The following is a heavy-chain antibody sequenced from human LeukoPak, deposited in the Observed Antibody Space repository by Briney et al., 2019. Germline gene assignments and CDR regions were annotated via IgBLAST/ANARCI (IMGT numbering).Heavy chain of an antibody. Sequence: SETLSLTCSVSGGSISSYYWSWIRQPPGKGLEWIGYTYYSGSTKYNPSLESRVTISVDTSKSQFSLKLSSVTTADTAVYYCARGGGSPEFWGQGTQVTVSS. D-gene: IGHD1-26*01. CDR1: GGSISSYY. V-gene: IGHV4-59*01. CDR2: TYYSGST. J-gene: IGHJ4*02. CDR3: ARGGGSPEF.